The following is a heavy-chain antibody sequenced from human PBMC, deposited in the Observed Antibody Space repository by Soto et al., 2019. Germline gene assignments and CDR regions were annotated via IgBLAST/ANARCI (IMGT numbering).Heavy chain of an antibody. D-gene: IGHD6-19*01. CDR2: IYYSGST. CDR1: GGSISSYY. V-gene: IGHV4-59*01. Sequence: PSETLSLTCTVSGGSISSYYLSWIRQPPGKGLEWIGYIYYSGSTNYNPSLKSRVTISVDTSKNQFSLKLSSVTAADTAVYYCARAEQLAVAGSYWGQGTLVTVSS. CDR3: ARAEQLAVAGSY. J-gene: IGHJ4*02.